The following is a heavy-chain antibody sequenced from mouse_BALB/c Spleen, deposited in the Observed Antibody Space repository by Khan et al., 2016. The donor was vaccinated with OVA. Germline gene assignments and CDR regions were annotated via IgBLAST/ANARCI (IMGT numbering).Heavy chain of an antibody. Sequence: EVQLQQSGAELVRPGALVKLSCKASGFNIKDYYMHWVKQRPEQGLEWIGWIDPENGNTIYDPTFQGKVSITADTSSNTAYLQLSSLTSEDTAVYYCARGGCVSYWFAYWGQGTLVTVSA. V-gene: IGHV14-1*02. D-gene: IGHD1-1*02. CDR1: GFNIKDYY. J-gene: IGHJ3*01. CDR2: IDPENGNT. CDR3: ARGGCVSYWFAY.